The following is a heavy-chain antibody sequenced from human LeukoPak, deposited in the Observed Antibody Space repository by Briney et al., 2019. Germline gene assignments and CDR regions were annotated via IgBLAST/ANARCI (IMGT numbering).Heavy chain of an antibody. Sequence: SETLSLTCTVSGGSISSYYWSWIRQPPGKGLEWIGYIYYSGSTNYNPSLKSRVTISVDTSKNQFSLKLSSVTAAETAVYYCARLRTGDLDYWGQGTLVTVSS. D-gene: IGHD7-27*01. J-gene: IGHJ4*02. V-gene: IGHV4-59*01. CDR1: GGSISSYY. CDR3: ARLRTGDLDY. CDR2: IYYSGST.